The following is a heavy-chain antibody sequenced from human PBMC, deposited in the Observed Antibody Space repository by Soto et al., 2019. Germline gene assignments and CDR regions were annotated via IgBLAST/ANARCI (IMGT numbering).Heavy chain of an antibody. V-gene: IGHV3-11*01. J-gene: IGHJ4*02. Sequence: PGGSLRLSCTASGFIFSNYYMSWIRQAPGKGLEWVSSISSRDLSIYYADSVKGRFTIFRDNAKNSLFLHMSDLRTADTAVYYCARVSATGWHAKGRAYFGHWALGTLVTGSS. D-gene: IGHD3-9*01. CDR2: ISSRDLSI. CDR1: GFIFSNYY. CDR3: ARVSATGWHAKGRAYFGH.